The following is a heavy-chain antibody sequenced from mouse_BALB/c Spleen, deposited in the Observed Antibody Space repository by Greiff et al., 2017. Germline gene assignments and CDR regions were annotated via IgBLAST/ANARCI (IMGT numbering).Heavy chain of an antibody. V-gene: IGHV1-69*02. Sequence: VQLQQPGAELVRPGASVKLSCKASGYTFTSYWINWVKQRPGQGLEWIGNIYPSDSYTNYNQKFKDKATLTVVKSSSTAYMQLSSPTSEDSAVYYCTKEAYYGNSWFAYWGQGTLVTVSA. CDR2: IYPSDSYT. D-gene: IGHD2-10*01. CDR1: GYTFTSYW. CDR3: TKEAYYGNSWFAY. J-gene: IGHJ3*01.